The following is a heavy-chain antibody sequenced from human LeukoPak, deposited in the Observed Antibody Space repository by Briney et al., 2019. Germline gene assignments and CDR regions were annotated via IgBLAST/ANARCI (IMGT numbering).Heavy chain of an antibody. Sequence: SETLSLTCAVYGGSFSGYYWSWIRQPPGKGLEWIGEINHSGSTNYNPSLKSRVTISVDTSKNQFSQKLSSVTAADTAVYYCARTGASGSTFDYWGQGTLVTVSS. CDR1: GGSFSGYY. CDR2: INHSGST. V-gene: IGHV4-34*01. D-gene: IGHD1-1*01. CDR3: ARTGASGSTFDY. J-gene: IGHJ4*02.